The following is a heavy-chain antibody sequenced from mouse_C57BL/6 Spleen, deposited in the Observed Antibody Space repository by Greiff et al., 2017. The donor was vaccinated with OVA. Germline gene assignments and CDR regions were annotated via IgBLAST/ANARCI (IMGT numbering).Heavy chain of an antibody. J-gene: IGHJ3*01. CDR1: GYSFTGYY. V-gene: IGHV1-42*01. CDR2: INPSTGGT. D-gene: IGHD1-1*01. Sequence: VQLQQSGPELVKPGASVKISCKASGYSFTGYYMNWVKQSPEKSLEWIGEINPSTGGTTYNQKFKAKATLTVDKSSSTAYMQLKSLTSDDSAVYYCARNYGSSRPFAYWGQGTLVTVSA. CDR3: ARNYGSSRPFAY.